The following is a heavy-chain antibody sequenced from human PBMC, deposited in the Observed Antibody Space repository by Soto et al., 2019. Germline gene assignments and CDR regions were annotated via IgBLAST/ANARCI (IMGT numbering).Heavy chain of an antibody. Sequence: QVQLVQSGAEVKKPGASVKVSCKASGYTFTSYDINWVRQATGQGLEWMGWMNPNSGNTGHAQNFQGRVTMTRNTSISAAYMELRSLSSEATAVYYCAREMTSRRLDVCGQGTTVTVSS. CDR3: AREMTSRRLDV. J-gene: IGHJ6*02. CDR1: GYTFTSYD. CDR2: MNPNSGNT. V-gene: IGHV1-8*01.